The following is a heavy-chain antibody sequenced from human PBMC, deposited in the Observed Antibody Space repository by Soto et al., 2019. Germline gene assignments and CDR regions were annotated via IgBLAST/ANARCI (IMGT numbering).Heavy chain of an antibody. CDR2: INHRGSA. J-gene: IGHJ6*02. CDR1: GGSFRGYY. D-gene: IGHD1-26*01. CDR3: ARGSRVKIPAATGRDYYYHGLDV. V-gene: IGHV4-34*01. Sequence: QVQLQQWGAGLLKPSETLSLTCAVYGGSFRGYYWSWIRQPPGKGREWIGEINHRGSANYNPSVKSRVPISVDTSKNQFSLKLNSVTAADTAMYYCARGSRVKIPAATGRDYYYHGLDVWAQGTAVTVSS.